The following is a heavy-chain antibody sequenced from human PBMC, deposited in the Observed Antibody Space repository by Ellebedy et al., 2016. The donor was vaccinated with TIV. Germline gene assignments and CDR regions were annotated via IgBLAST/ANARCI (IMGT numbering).Heavy chain of an antibody. CDR1: RFTFSSYA. CDR2: MIGSGVAT. CDR3: AKTTSDSGRYFFDY. J-gene: IGHJ4*02. D-gene: IGHD6-19*01. Sequence: PGGSLRLSCAASRFTFSSYAMSWVRQAPGKGLEWVSAMIGSGVATYYADSVKGRFTISRDNSKNTRYMQLNSLRAEDTAVYYCAKTTSDSGRYFFDYWGQGTLVTVSS. V-gene: IGHV3-23*01.